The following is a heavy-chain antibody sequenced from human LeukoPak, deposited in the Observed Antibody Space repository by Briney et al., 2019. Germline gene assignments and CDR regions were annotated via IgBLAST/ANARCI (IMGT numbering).Heavy chain of an antibody. Sequence: SETLSLTATVSSGSISGLYWGWIGPAPGQGLGGIGYIHYTEITIYNPSLKRRVAISLDTSKNRFSLNLKSVTAADTAVYYCARDGPFYFDYWGQGTLVTVSS. V-gene: IGHV4-59*11. J-gene: IGHJ4*02. CDR3: ARDGPFYFDY. D-gene: IGHD3-16*01. CDR2: IHYTEIT. CDR1: SGSISGLY.